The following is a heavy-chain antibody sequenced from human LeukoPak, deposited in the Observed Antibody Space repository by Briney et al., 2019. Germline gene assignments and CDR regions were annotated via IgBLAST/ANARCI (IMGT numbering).Heavy chain of an antibody. D-gene: IGHD3-3*01. V-gene: IGHV3-21*01. CDR1: GFTFSSYF. CDR2: ISSSSSYI. CDR3: ARDPYDFWSGYPPGGFDY. J-gene: IGHJ4*02. Sequence: GGSLRLSCAASGFTFSSYFMNWVRQAPGKGLEWVSSISSSSSYIYYADSVKGRFTISRDNAKNSLYLQMNSLRAEDTAVYYCARDPYDFWSGYPPGGFDYWGQGTLVTVSS.